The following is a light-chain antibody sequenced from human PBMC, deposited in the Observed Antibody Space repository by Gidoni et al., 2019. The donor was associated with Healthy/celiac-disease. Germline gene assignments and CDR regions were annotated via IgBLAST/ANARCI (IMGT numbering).Light chain of an antibody. CDR1: QSISSY. CDR2: ASS. J-gene: IGKJ1*01. Sequence: DIQMTQSPSSLSASVGDRVTITCRASQSISSYLNWYQQKPWKAPKLLIYASSSLQSGVPSRFSGRGSGTDFTLTISSLQPEDFATYYCQQSYSTPGWTFGQXTKVEIK. V-gene: IGKV1-39*01. CDR3: QQSYSTPGWT.